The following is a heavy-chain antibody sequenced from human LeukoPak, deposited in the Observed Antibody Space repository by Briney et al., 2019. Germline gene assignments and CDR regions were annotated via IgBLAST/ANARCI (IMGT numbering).Heavy chain of an antibody. CDR1: GYTFTGYY. J-gene: IGHJ3*02. CDR3: ARVVVPADNVGAFDI. D-gene: IGHD2-2*01. Sequence: EASVKVSCKASGYTFTGYYMHWVRQAPGQGLEWMGWISPSSGGTNYAQKFQGRVTMTRDTSISTAYMELSRLRSDDTAVYFCARVVVPADNVGAFDIWAQGTMVTVSS. V-gene: IGHV1-2*02. CDR2: ISPSSGGT.